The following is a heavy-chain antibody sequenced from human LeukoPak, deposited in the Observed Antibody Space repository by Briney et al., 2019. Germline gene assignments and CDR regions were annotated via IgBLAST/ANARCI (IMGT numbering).Heavy chain of an antibody. V-gene: IGHV4-61*02. CDR2: IYTSGST. CDR3: ARDRYYYDSSGSIFDY. Sequence: SETLSLTCTVSGGSISSGSYYWSWIRQPAGKGLEWIGRIYTSGSTNYNPSLKSRVTMSVDTSKNQFSLKLSSVTAADTAVYYCARDRYYYDSSGSIFDYWGQGTLVTVSS. J-gene: IGHJ4*02. D-gene: IGHD3-22*01. CDR1: GGSISSGSYY.